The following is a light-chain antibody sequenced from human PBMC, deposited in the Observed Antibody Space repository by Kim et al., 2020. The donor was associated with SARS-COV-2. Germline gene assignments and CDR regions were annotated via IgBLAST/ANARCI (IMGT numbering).Light chain of an antibody. CDR1: QGISRY. V-gene: IGKV1-39*01. CDR3: QQSYSIPWT. Sequence: SVGDKVTIHCPGRQGISRYLNWYQQKTGKGPKLLMYAASSLQRGVPSRFRGSGSWTDFNLTIRSLQPEDSSTYYCQQSYSIPWTFGQGTKVDIK. J-gene: IGKJ1*01. CDR2: AAS.